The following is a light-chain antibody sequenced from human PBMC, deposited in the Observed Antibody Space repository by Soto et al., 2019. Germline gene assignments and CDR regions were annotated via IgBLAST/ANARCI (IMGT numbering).Light chain of an antibody. CDR3: SSYTSTSTLYV. CDR2: EVS. V-gene: IGLV2-14*01. J-gene: IGLJ1*01. Sequence: QSALTQPASVSXXPGQSITISCTGTSSDVGGYNYVSWYRQHPGKAPKLMIYEVSNRPSGFSNRFSGSKSGNTASLTISGLQAEDEADYYCSSYTSTSTLYVFGTGTKVTVL. CDR1: SSDVGGYNY.